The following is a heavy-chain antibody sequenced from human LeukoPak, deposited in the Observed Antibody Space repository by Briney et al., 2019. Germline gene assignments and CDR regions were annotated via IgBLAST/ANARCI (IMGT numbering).Heavy chain of an antibody. CDR3: ARGDYDTSGCKFDY. Sequence: GESLKISCKASGYTFTGYYMHWVRQAPGQGLEWMGRIIPNSGGTNSGQKFQGRLTMTRDTSISTAYMELSRLSSDDTAVYYCARGDYDTSGCKFDYWGQGTLVTVSS. D-gene: IGHD3-22*01. CDR2: IIPNSGGT. V-gene: IGHV1-2*06. J-gene: IGHJ4*02. CDR1: GYTFTGYY.